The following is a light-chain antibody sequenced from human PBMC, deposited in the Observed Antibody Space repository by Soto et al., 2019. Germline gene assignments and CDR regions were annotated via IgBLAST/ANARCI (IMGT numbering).Light chain of an antibody. Sequence: DIVMTQSPDSLAVSLGERAAINGKSSQIVLYSSNNKNYLAWYQQKPGQPPKLLIYWASTRESGVPDRFSGSGSGTDFTLTISSLQAEDVAVYYCQQYYSTPRTFGQGTKVDI. CDR3: QQYYSTPRT. CDR2: WAS. J-gene: IGKJ1*01. V-gene: IGKV4-1*01. CDR1: QIVLYSSNNKNY.